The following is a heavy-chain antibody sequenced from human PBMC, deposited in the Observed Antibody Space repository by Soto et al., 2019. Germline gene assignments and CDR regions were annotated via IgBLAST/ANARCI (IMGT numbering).Heavy chain of an antibody. CDR1: GFTFSSYA. CDR3: AKGGRCSSGWYVWNYADY. Sequence: EVQLLESGGGLVQPGGSLRLSCAASGFTFSSYAMSWVRQAPGKGLEWVSAISGSGGSTYYADSLKGRFTISRDNSKNTLDLQMNCLRAEDRAVYYCAKGGRCSSGWYVWNYADYWGLGTLVTFSS. J-gene: IGHJ4*02. D-gene: IGHD3-22*01. V-gene: IGHV3-23*01. CDR2: ISGSGGST.